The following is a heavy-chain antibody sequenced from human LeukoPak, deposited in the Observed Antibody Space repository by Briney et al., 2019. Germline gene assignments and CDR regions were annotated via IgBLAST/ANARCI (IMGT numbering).Heavy chain of an antibody. V-gene: IGHV3-53*01. CDR1: GFTVSSNY. D-gene: IGHD3-9*01. Sequence: GGSLRLSCAASGFTVSSNYMSWVRQAPGKGLEWVSVIYSGGSTYYADSVKGRFTISRDNSKNTLYLQMNSLRAEDTAVYYCARVRYFDWLNYDYWGQGTLVTVSS. CDR2: IYSGGST. CDR3: ARVRYFDWLNYDY. J-gene: IGHJ4*02.